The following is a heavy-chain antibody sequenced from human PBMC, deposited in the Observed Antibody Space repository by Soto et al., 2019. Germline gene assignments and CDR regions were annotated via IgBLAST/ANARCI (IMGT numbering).Heavy chain of an antibody. CDR1: GDSINNSY. CDR2: IFYTGTT. CDR3: AKYRRTEAEGFTLDY. Sequence: PSETLSLTCAVSGDSINNSYWSWIGQPPGKRLEWIGNIFYTGTTTYNPSLESRVTMSVDTSKNQFSLKLNSVDAADTAVYYCAKYRRTEAEGFTLDYWGRGTLVTVSS. J-gene: IGHJ4*02. D-gene: IGHD6-13*01. V-gene: IGHV4-59*01.